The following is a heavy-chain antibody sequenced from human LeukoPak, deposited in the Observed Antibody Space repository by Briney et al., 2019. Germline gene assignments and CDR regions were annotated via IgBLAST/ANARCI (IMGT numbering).Heavy chain of an antibody. Sequence: ASVKVSCKASGYIFTSYYMHWVRQAPGQGLEWMGIINPSGGSTSYAQKFQGRVTMTRDTSTSTVYMELSSLRSEDTAVYYCAREESMGYYFDYWGQGTLVTVSS. CDR3: AREESMGYYFDY. J-gene: IGHJ4*02. CDR1: GYIFTSYY. D-gene: IGHD2-8*01. CDR2: INPSGGST. V-gene: IGHV1-46*01.